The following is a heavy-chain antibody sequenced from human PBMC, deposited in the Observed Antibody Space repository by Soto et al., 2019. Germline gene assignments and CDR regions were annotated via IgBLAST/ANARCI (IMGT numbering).Heavy chain of an antibody. V-gene: IGHV3-23*01. CDR1: GFAVSNYA. Sequence: GGSLRRSCAASGFAVSNYAMSWVRQAPGKGLEWVSAISGSGVNTYYADSVEGRFTISRDNSKNTLYLQMNSLRAEDTALYYCARVLVLSPMRSRSYAFDVWGLGTVVTVSS. CDR3: ARVLVLSPMRSRSYAFDV. J-gene: IGHJ3*01. D-gene: IGHD1-26*01. CDR2: ISGSGVNT.